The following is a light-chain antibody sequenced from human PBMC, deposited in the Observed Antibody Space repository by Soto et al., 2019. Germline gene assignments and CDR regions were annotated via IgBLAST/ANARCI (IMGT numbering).Light chain of an antibody. CDR2: EVS. CDR3: TSYTSTNTLYV. Sequence: QSALTQPASVSGSPGQSITISCTGTSSDVGGYNYVSWYQQHPGKAPKLIIYEVSNRPSGVSNRFSGSKSGNTASLTISGLQAEDEADYYCTSYTSTNTLYVFGTGTKLTVL. CDR1: SSDVGGYNY. J-gene: IGLJ1*01. V-gene: IGLV2-14*01.